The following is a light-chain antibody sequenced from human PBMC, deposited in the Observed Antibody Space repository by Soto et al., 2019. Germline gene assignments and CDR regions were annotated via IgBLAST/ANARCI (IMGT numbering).Light chain of an antibody. CDR1: HTVGSY. CDR2: EAS. J-gene: IGKJ3*01. V-gene: IGKV3-11*01. Sequence: EIVLTQSPATLSLSPGERATLSCRASHTVGSYLTWYQQKPGQAPRLLIYEASNRATGSPARFSGSRSGTDFTLPISSLEPEYFAVYYCHQRSKWPLTFGPGTKVDI. CDR3: HQRSKWPLT.